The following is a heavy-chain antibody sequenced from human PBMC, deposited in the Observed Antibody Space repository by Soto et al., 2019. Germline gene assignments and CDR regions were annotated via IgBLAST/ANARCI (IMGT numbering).Heavy chain of an antibody. Sequence: EVQLVESGGGLVQPGGSLKLSCAASGFTFSGSAMHWVRQASGKGLEWVGRIRSKANSYATAYAASVKGRFTISRDDSKSKAYLQMNSLKTEDTAVYYCTRQGVGSSSWYNWFDPWCQGTLVIVSS. J-gene: IGHJ5*02. CDR3: TRQGVGSSSWYNWFDP. D-gene: IGHD6-13*01. CDR2: IRSKANSYAT. V-gene: IGHV3-73*01. CDR1: GFTFSGSA.